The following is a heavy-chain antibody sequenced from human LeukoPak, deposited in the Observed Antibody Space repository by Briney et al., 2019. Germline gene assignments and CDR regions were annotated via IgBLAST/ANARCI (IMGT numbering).Heavy chain of an antibody. Sequence: ASVKVSCKASGGTFSSYAISWVRQAPGQGLEWMGWISAYNGNTNYAQKLQGRVTMTTDTSTSTAYMELRSLRSDDTAVYYCARVPGYCSSTSCYAVYWGQGTLVTVSS. D-gene: IGHD2-2*01. CDR3: ARVPGYCSSTSCYAVY. CDR2: ISAYNGNT. CDR1: GGTFSSYA. V-gene: IGHV1-18*01. J-gene: IGHJ4*02.